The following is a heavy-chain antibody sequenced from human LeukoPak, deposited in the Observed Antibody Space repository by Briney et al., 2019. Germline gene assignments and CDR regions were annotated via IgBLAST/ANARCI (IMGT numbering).Heavy chain of an antibody. J-gene: IGHJ5*02. V-gene: IGHV3-49*04. CDR3: TRDLLFRDGSGSFTNWFDP. Sequence: PGGSLRLSCTASGFTFGDYAMSWVRQAPGKGLEWVGFIRSKAYGGTTEYAASVKGRFTISRDDSKSIAYLQMNSLKTEDTAVYYCTRDLLFRDGSGSFTNWFDPWGQGTLVTVSS. CDR2: IRSKAYGGTT. CDR1: GFTFGDYA. D-gene: IGHD3-10*01.